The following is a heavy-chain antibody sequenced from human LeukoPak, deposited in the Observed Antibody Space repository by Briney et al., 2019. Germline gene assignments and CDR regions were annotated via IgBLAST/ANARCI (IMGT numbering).Heavy chain of an antibody. D-gene: IGHD3-16*01. Sequence: GGSLRLSCAASGFTFSGNYMSWVRQAPGKGLEWVSVIYSGGSTYYADSVTGRFTISRDNSKNTLYLQMNSLRAEDTAVYYCARAVGGSARYFDYWGQGTLVTVSS. V-gene: IGHV3-66*02. CDR2: IYSGGST. CDR3: ARAVGGSARYFDY. J-gene: IGHJ4*02. CDR1: GFTFSGNY.